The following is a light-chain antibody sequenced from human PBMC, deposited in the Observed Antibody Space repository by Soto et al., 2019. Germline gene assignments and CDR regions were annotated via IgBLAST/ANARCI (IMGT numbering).Light chain of an antibody. CDR3: CSYAGTVAYV. Sequence: QSVLTQPPSASGSPGQSVTISCTGTSSDVGGYNYVSWYQQHPGKAPKLMIYEVNTRPSGVPNRFSGSKSGDTASLTISGLQAEDEAYYFCCSYAGTVAYVFGTGTRVTV. V-gene: IGLV2-8*01. CDR2: EVN. J-gene: IGLJ1*01. CDR1: SSDVGGYNY.